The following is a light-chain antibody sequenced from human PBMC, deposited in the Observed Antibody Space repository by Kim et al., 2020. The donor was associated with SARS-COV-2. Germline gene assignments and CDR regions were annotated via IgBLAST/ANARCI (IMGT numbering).Light chain of an antibody. Sequence: SYELTQPPSLSVAPGNTATLTCAGTHIAGHSVHWFQQRPGQAPILIIYFDTDRPSGIPERLSGSNSGNTATLTISRVEAGDEADYYCQVWDATTNQVIFGGGTQLTVL. J-gene: IGLJ2*01. CDR1: HIAGHS. CDR2: FDT. V-gene: IGLV3-21*04. CDR3: QVWDATTNQVI.